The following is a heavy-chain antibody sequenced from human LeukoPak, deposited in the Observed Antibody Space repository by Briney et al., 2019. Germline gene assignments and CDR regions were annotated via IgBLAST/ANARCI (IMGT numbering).Heavy chain of an antibody. CDR2: INHSGST. V-gene: IGHV4-34*01. J-gene: IGHJ4*02. CDR1: GVSFSGYY. CDR3: ARALYGGKVFDY. D-gene: IGHD4-23*01. Sequence: SETLSLTCAVYGVSFSGYYWSWIRQPPGKGLEWIGEINHSGSTNYNPSLKSRVTISVDTSKNQFSLKLSSVTAADTAVYYCARALYGGKVFDYWGQGTLVTVSS.